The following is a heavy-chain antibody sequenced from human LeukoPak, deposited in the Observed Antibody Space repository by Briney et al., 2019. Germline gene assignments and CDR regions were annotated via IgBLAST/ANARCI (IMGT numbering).Heavy chain of an antibody. J-gene: IGHJ4*02. Sequence: ASVKVSCKASGYTFISYDINWVRQATGQGLEWMGWINPNSGGTNYAQKFQGRVTMTRDTSISTAYMELSRLRSDDTAVYYCARGRIDCSSTSCLRGQGIDDYWGQGTLVTVSS. CDR2: INPNSGGT. V-gene: IGHV1-2*02. D-gene: IGHD2-2*01. CDR1: GYTFISYD. CDR3: ARGRIDCSSTSCLRGQGIDDY.